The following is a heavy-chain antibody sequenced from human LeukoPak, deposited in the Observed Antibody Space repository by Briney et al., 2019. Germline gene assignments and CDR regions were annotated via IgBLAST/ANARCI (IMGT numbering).Heavy chain of an antibody. V-gene: IGHV4-61*02. D-gene: IGHD4-17*01. CDR3: ARDGDSGDYAY. CDR2: IYTSGST. J-gene: IGHJ4*02. Sequence: SETLSLTCAVSGGSISSGSYYWCWIRQPAGKGLEWIGRIYTSGSTNYNPSLKSRVTISADTSKNQFSLKLTSVTAADTAVYYCARDGDSGDYAYWGQGTLVTVSS. CDR1: GGSISSGSYY.